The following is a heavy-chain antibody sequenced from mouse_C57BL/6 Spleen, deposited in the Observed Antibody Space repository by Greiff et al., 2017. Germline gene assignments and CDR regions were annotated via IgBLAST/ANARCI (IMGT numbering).Heavy chain of an antibody. Sequence: VQLQQSGAELVKPGASVKLSCTASGFNIKDYYMHWVKQRTEQGLEWIGRIDPEDGATKYAPKFQGKATITADTSSNTAYLKLSSLTSEDTVVYYCARWTTVVATDYCDYWGQGTTLTVSS. CDR2: IDPEDGAT. CDR3: ARWTTVVATDYCDY. CDR1: GFNIKDYY. V-gene: IGHV14-2*01. D-gene: IGHD1-1*01. J-gene: IGHJ2*01.